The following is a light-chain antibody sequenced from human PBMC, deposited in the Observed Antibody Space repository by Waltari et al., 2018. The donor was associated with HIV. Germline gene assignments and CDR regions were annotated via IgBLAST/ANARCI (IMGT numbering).Light chain of an antibody. Sequence: QSALTQPRSLSGSPGQSVTISFTGTSRYVGGFNYFSWYHHHPGKAPNLILYDVSARPSGVPDRFSGSKSGNTASLTISGLQAEDEADYYCCSYAGTYTFVVFGGGTKLTVL. CDR2: DVS. CDR3: CSYAGTYTFVV. J-gene: IGLJ2*01. V-gene: IGLV2-11*01. CDR1: SRYVGGFNY.